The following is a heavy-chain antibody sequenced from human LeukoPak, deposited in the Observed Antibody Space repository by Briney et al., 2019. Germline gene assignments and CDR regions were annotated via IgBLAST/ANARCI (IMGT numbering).Heavy chain of an antibody. J-gene: IGHJ4*02. CDR1: GFNFRGYA. CDR2: ISYDESNE. V-gene: IGHV3-30*03. Sequence: GRSLRLSSEGSGFNFRGYAMYWIRQAPGKGLEWLAGISYDESNEYYADSVKGRFTISRDNPKNTLYLQMHSLRDEDTAVYYCARDPRGYSYGYFDYWGQGTLVTVSS. CDR3: ARDPRGYSYGYFDY. D-gene: IGHD5-18*01.